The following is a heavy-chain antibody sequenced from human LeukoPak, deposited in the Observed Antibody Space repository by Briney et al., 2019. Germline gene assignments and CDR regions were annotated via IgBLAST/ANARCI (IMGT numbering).Heavy chain of an antibody. Sequence: HAGGSLRLSCAASGFTFSSYSMNWVHQAPGKGLEWISYISTSSGTIYYADSVKGRITISRDNAKNSLYLQTNSLRDEDTAVYYCARRYSAYNFDYWGQGTLVTVSS. V-gene: IGHV3-48*02. J-gene: IGHJ4*02. CDR1: GFTFSSYS. D-gene: IGHD5-12*01. CDR3: ARRYSAYNFDY. CDR2: ISTSSGTI.